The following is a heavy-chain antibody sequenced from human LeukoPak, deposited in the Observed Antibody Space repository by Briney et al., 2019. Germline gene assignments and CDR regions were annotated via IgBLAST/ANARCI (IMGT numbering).Heavy chain of an antibody. D-gene: IGHD2-15*01. V-gene: IGHV1-18*01. CDR3: ARVSGYCSGGACYSRRHFDH. CDR1: GYTFTSYG. Sequence: ASVTVSCKASGYTFTSYGISWVRQAPGQGLEWMGWISAYNGNTNYAHKLQGRVTMTTDTSTSTAYMELRSLRSDDTAVYYCARVSGYCSGGACYSRRHFDHWGQGTLVTVSS. J-gene: IGHJ4*02. CDR2: ISAYNGNT.